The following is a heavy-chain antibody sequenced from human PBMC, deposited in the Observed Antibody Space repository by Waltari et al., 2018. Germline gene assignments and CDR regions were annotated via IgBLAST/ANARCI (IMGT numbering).Heavy chain of an antibody. CDR2: IYYSGST. CDR1: GGSISSGGYY. J-gene: IGHJ4*02. Sequence: QVQLQESGPGLVKPSQTLSLTCTVSGGSISSGGYYWSWIRQHPGKGLEWIGYIYYSGSTYYNPSLKSRVTISVDTSKNQFSLKLSSVTAADTAVYYCARVTYDSSGYYYVSDYWGQGTLVTVSS. V-gene: IGHV4-31*03. CDR3: ARVTYDSSGYYYVSDY. D-gene: IGHD3-22*01.